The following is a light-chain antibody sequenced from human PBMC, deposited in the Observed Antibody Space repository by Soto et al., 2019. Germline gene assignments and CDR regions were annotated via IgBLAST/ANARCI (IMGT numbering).Light chain of an antibody. J-gene: IGKJ4*01. CDR1: QSLLNRNGQNC. Sequence: DIVMTQSPLSMPVTPGEPASISCRSSQSLLNRNGQNCLDWYLQKPGQSPQLLIHMGFIRASGVPARFSGSGSGTYFTLTISRVEAEDVGVYYCIQALESPPTFGGGTNLEIK. CDR2: MGF. V-gene: IGKV2-28*01. CDR3: IQALESPPT.